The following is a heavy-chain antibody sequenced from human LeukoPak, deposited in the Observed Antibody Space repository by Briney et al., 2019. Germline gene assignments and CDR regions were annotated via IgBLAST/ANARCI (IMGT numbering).Heavy chain of an antibody. D-gene: IGHD5-24*01. J-gene: IGHJ4*02. Sequence: SETLSLTCTVSGGSISSGGYYWSWIRQHPGKGLEWIGYIHYSGSTYYNPSLKSRVTISVDTSKNQFSLKLSSVTAADTAVYYCARLEMATMGGYYFDYWGQGTLVTVSS. CDR1: GGSISSGGYY. CDR2: IHYSGST. V-gene: IGHV4-31*03. CDR3: ARLEMATMGGYYFDY.